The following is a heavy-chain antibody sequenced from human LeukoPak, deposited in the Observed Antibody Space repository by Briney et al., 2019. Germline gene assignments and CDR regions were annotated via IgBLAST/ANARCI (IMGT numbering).Heavy chain of an antibody. V-gene: IGHV1-3*01. J-gene: IGHJ5*02. CDR2: INAGNGNT. D-gene: IGHD2-2*01. CDR3: ATGGPSYCSSTSCYFGWFDP. Sequence: GASVKVSCKASGYTFTSYAMHWVRQAPGQRLEWMGWINAGNGNTKYSQKFQGRVTITRDTSASTAYMELSSLRSEDTAVYYCATGGPSYCSSTSCYFGWFDPWGQGTLVTVSS. CDR1: GYTFTSYA.